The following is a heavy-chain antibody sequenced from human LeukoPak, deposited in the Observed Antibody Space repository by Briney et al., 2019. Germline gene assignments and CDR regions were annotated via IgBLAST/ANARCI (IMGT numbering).Heavy chain of an antibody. CDR2: ISSSSGYI. V-gene: IGHV3-21*01. CDR1: GFTFSSYS. J-gene: IGHJ4*02. CDR3: ARLFASGAPFDY. Sequence: KSGGSLRLSCAASGFTFSSYSMNWVRQAPGKGLEWVSSISSSSGYIYYADSVKGRFTISRDNAKNSLYLQMNSLRAEDTAVYYCARLFASGAPFDYWGQGTLVTVSS. D-gene: IGHD1-26*01.